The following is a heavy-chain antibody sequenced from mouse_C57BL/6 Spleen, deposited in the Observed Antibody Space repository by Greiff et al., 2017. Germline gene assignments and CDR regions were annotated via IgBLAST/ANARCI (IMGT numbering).Heavy chain of an antibody. CDR1: GYTFTSYW. V-gene: IGHV1-64*01. J-gene: IGHJ3*01. Sequence: QVQLQQPGAELVKPGASVKLSCKASGYTFTSYWMNWVKQRPGQGLEWIGMIHPNSGSTNYNEKFKSKATLTVDNSSSTASMQLSSLTSEDSAVYYCARARYYYGSSYGYYAMDYWGQGTLVTVSA. D-gene: IGHD1-1*01. CDR2: IHPNSGST. CDR3: ARARYYYGSSYGYYAMDY.